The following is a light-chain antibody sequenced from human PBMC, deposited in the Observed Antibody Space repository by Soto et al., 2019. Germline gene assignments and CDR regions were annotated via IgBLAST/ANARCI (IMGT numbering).Light chain of an antibody. Sequence: THSPSSLSAFVGDSVTVTCRASQPIGTSLHWYQQKAGKAPKVLISAATKLQSGVPSRFTGGGSGTDFTLTISNLQPEDSATYYCQQGYNTFWTFGRGTKVDSK. CDR3: QQGYNTFWT. CDR1: QPIGTS. V-gene: IGKV1-39*01. J-gene: IGKJ1*01. CDR2: AAT.